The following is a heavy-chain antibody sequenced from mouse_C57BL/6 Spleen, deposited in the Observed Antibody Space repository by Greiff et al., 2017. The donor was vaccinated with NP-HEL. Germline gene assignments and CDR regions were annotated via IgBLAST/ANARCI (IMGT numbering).Heavy chain of an antibody. CDR3: ARGPLGTITTGVATDYYAMDY. J-gene: IGHJ4*01. V-gene: IGHV1-53*01. D-gene: IGHD1-1*01. Sequence: VKLQQPGTELVKPGASVKLSCKASGYTFTSYWLHWVKQRPGQGLEWIGNINPSNGGTNYNEKFKSKATLTVDKSSSTAYMQLSSLTSEDSAVYYCARGPLGTITTGVATDYYAMDYWGQGTSVTVSS. CDR1: GYTFTSYW. CDR2: INPSNGGT.